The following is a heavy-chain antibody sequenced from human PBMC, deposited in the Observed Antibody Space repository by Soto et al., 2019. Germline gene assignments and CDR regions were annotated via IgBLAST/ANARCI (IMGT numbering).Heavy chain of an antibody. Sequence: QVQLQESGPGLVKPSQTLSLTCSVSGGSISSGYYYWSWIRQPPGKGLEWIGNIYYSGNTYYNPSRKRRLLISIDTSKIQFSLKVGSVTAADTAVYYCAGSSLYGMDVWGQGTTVTVSS. D-gene: IGHD3-10*01. CDR1: GGSISSGYYY. CDR3: AGSSLYGMDV. V-gene: IGHV4-30-4*01. J-gene: IGHJ6*02. CDR2: IYYSGNT.